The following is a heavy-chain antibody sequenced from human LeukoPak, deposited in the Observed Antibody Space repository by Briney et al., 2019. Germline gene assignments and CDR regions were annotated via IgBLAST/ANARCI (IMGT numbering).Heavy chain of an antibody. Sequence: SETLSLTCAVYGGSFSGYYWSWIRQPPGKGLEWIGEINHSGSTNYNPSLKSRVTISVDTSKNQFSLKLSSVTAADTAAYYCARSNYDFWSGPFDPWGRGTLVTVSS. CDR3: ARSNYDFWSGPFDP. V-gene: IGHV4-34*01. CDR2: INHSGST. CDR1: GGSFSGYY. D-gene: IGHD3-3*01. J-gene: IGHJ5*02.